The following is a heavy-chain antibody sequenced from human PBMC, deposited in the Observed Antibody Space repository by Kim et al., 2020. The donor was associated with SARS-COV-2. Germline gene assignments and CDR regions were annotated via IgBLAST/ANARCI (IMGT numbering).Heavy chain of an antibody. J-gene: IGHJ5*02. CDR3: ARDIRDVLRYFDHYNGRGYNWFDP. CDR1: GGSFSGYY. Sequence: SETLSLTCAVYGGSFSGYYWSWIRQPPGKGLEWIGEINHSGSTNYNPSLKSRVTISVDTSKNQFSLKLSSVTAADTAVYYCARDIRDVLRYFDHYNGRGYNWFDPWGQGTLVTVSS. CDR2: INHSGST. V-gene: IGHV4-34*01. D-gene: IGHD3-9*01.